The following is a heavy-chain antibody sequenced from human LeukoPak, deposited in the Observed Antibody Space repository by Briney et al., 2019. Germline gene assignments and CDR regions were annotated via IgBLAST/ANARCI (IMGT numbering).Heavy chain of an antibody. V-gene: IGHV3-30*18. D-gene: IGHD3-22*01. CDR1: GFTFSSYG. CDR2: ISYDGSNK. Sequence: PGGSLRLSCAASGFTFSSYGMHWVCQAPGKGLEWVVVISYDGSNKYYADSVKGRFTISRDNSKNTLYLQMNSLRAEDTAVYYCAKAGDYYDSSGYYVDYWGQGTLVTVSS. J-gene: IGHJ4*02. CDR3: AKAGDYYDSSGYYVDY.